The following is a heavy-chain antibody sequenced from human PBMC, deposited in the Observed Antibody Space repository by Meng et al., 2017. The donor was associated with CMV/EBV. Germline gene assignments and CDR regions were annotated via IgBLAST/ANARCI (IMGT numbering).Heavy chain of an antibody. Sequence: SGFTFSSYAMHWVRQAPGKGLEWVAVISYDGSNKYYADSVKGRFTISRDNSKNTLYLQMNSLGAEDTAVYYCARDWFFGGSGWFDPWGQGTLVTVSS. J-gene: IGHJ5*02. CDR2: ISYDGSNK. D-gene: IGHD3-3*01. CDR1: GFTFSSYA. V-gene: IGHV3-30-3*01. CDR3: ARDWFFGGSGWFDP.